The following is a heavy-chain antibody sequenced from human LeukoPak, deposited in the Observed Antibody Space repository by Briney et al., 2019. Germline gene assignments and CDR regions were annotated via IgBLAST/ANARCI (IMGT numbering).Heavy chain of an antibody. CDR3: ARHPRDDHSGGFDS. CDR2: IYSSGST. V-gene: IGHV4-59*02. D-gene: IGHD5-24*01. J-gene: IGHJ4*02. CDR1: GGSVISYF. Sequence: IPSQTLSLTCTVSGGSVISYFWSWVRQPPGKGLEWIGYIYSSGSTPYNPFLKSQLPISVDTSKNQVSLNLSSVTAADTAVYYCARHPRDDHSGGFDSWGQGTLVIVSS.